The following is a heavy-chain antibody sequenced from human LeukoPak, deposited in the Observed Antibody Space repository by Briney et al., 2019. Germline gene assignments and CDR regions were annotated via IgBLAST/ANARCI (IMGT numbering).Heavy chain of an antibody. CDR1: GFTFSSYS. CDR3: ATHSYYDSSGFPSTY. V-gene: IGHV3-21*01. CDR2: ISSSSSYI. J-gene: IGHJ4*02. D-gene: IGHD3-22*01. Sequence: GGSLRLSCAASGFTFSSYSMNWVRQAPEKGLEWVSSISSSSSYIYYADSVKGRFTISRDNAKNSLYLQMNSLRAEDTAVYYCATHSYYDSSGFPSTYWGQGTLVTVSS.